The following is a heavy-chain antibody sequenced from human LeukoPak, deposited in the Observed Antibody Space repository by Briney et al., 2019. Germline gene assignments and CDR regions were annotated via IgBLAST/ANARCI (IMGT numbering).Heavy chain of an antibody. CDR3: ARSAGFRQASAFDI. CDR1: GYTFTSYY. V-gene: IGHV1-18*04. Sequence: ASVKVSCKASGYTFTSYYMHWVRQAPGQGLEWMGGISAYNGNTNYAQKLQGRVTMTTDTSTSTAYMELRSLRSDDTAVYYCARSAGFRQASAFDIWGQGTMVTVSS. J-gene: IGHJ3*02. CDR2: ISAYNGNT.